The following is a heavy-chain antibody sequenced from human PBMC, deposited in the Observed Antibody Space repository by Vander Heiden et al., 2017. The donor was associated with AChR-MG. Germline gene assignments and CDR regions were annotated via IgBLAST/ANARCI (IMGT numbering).Heavy chain of an antibody. V-gene: IGHV3-23*01. CDR2: ISGSGGST. J-gene: IGHJ4*02. CDR3: AKIKRVTVTPYYFDY. Sequence: EVQLLESGGGLVQPGGSLKLSCSASGFTFSSYAMSWVRQAPGKGMEWVSAISGSGGSTYYADSVKGRFTISRDNSKNTLYLQMNSLRAEDTAVYYCAKIKRVTVTPYYFDYWGQGTLVTVSS. CDR1: GFTFSSYA. D-gene: IGHD4-17*01.